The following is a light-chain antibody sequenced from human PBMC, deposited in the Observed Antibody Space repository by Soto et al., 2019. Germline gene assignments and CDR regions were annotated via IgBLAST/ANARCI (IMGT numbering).Light chain of an antibody. V-gene: IGKV4-1*01. J-gene: IGKJ4*01. CDR1: QSVLYSSNNKNY. CDR2: WAS. CDR3: QQYYSPLPT. Sequence: DIVMAQSPDSLAVSLGERATINCKSSQSVLYSSNNKNYLAWYQQKPGQPPKLLIYWASTRESGFPDRFSGSGSGTDFTLTISSLQAEDVAVYYCQQYYSPLPTFGGGTKVEIK.